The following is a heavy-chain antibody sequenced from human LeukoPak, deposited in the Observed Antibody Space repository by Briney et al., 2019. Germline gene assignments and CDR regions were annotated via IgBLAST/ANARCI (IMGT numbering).Heavy chain of an antibody. CDR2: IYYSGST. D-gene: IGHD3-22*01. J-gene: IGHJ4*02. V-gene: IGHV4-39*07. CDR1: GGSISSSSYY. Sequence: KPSETLSLTCTVSGGSISSSSYYWGWIRQPPGKGLEWIGSIYYSGSTYYNPSLKSRVTISVDTSKNQFSLKLSSVTAADTAVYYCAIDNYDSSGYYPPKFDYWGQGTLVTVSS. CDR3: AIDNYDSSGYYPPKFDY.